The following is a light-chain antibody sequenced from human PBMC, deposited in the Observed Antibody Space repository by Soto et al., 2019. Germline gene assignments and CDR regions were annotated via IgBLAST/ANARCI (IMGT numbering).Light chain of an antibody. V-gene: IGKV3-20*01. Sequence: EIVLTQSPGTLSLSPGERATLSCRASQSVSSSYLAWYQQKPGQAPRLLIYGASSRATGIPDRFSGSGSGTDFTLTISSLQAEDVAIYYCQQYGRSPFNFGQGTRLEIK. CDR3: QQYGRSPFN. CDR1: QSVSSSY. CDR2: GAS. J-gene: IGKJ5*01.